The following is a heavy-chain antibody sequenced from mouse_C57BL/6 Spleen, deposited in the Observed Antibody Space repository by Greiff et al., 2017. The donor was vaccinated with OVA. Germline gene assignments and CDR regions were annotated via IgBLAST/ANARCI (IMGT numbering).Heavy chain of an antibody. CDR1: GFTFSSYA. Sequence: EVHLVESGGGLVKPGGSLKLSCAASGFTFSSYAMSWVRQTPEKRLEWVATISDGGSYTYYPDNVKGRFTISRDNAKNNLYLQMSHLKSEDTAMYYCARGAYSNYVPYYAMDYWGQGTSVTVSS. J-gene: IGHJ4*01. CDR3: ARGAYSNYVPYYAMDY. D-gene: IGHD2-5*01. CDR2: ISDGGSYT. V-gene: IGHV5-4*01.